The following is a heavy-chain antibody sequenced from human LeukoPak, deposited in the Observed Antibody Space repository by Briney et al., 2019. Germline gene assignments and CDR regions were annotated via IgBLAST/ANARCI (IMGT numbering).Heavy chain of an antibody. CDR3: ARGDGTGSLDY. D-gene: IGHD3-10*01. Sequence: PSETLSLTCTVSGGSISSSSYYWGWIRQPPGKGLEWIGSIYYSGSTNYNPSLKSRVTISVDTSKNQFSLKLSSVTAADTAVYYCARGDGTGSLDYWGQGTLVTVSS. CDR1: GGSISSSSYY. J-gene: IGHJ4*02. CDR2: IYYSGST. V-gene: IGHV4-39*07.